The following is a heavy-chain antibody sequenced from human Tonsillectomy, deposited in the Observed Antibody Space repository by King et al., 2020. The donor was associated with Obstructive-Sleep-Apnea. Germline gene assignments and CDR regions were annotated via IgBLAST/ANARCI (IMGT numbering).Heavy chain of an antibody. CDR3: ARDWDLDIILAPTATFVY. J-gene: IGHJ4*02. CDR2: ISRRGSTR. D-gene: IGHD2-2*03. CDR1: GFPFSDYY. V-gene: IGHV3-11*01. Sequence: VQLVESGGRLVKPGGSLRLSCAASGFPFSDYYISWIRQAPGKGLEWVSLISRRGSTRQYADSVKGRFTISRDNARNSVDLQMNSLRGEDTAVYYCARDWDLDIILAPTATFVYWGQGTLVTVSS.